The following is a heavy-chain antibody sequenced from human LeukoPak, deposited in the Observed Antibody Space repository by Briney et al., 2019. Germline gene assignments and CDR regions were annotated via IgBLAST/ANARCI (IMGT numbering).Heavy chain of an antibody. CDR3: ARDGGYCSSTSCYPIHYYYMDV. V-gene: IGHV1-69*06. CDR2: IIPIFGTA. Sequence: ASVKVSCKASGGTFISYAISWVRQAPGQGLEWMGGIIPIFGTANYAQKFQGRGTITADKSTSTAYMELSSLRSEHTAVYYCARDGGYCSSTSCYPIHYYYMDVWGKGTTVTVSS. CDR1: GGTFISYA. D-gene: IGHD2-2*01. J-gene: IGHJ6*03.